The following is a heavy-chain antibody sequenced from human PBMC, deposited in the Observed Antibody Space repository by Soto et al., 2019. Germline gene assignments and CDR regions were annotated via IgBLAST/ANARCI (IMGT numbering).Heavy chain of an antibody. D-gene: IGHD6-19*01. CDR1: GFPFGGYT. CDR2: IRDGGEST. Sequence: EVQLLESGGGLAQPGGSLRLSCAASGFPFGGYTMSWVRQAPGKGLEWVSAIRDGGESTYYADSVKGRFTITRDNSKNTMYLQWNSRSPEDTAVYFCAKDGWENWGQGTLVTVSS. V-gene: IGHV3-23*01. CDR3: AKDGWEN. J-gene: IGHJ4*02.